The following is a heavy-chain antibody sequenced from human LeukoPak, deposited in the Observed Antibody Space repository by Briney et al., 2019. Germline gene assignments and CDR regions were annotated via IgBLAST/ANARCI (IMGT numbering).Heavy chain of an antibody. D-gene: IGHD5-18*01. V-gene: IGHV3-30*02. CDR3: AKDPQFLQLWFWQLDY. CDR1: GFTFSAYW. CDR2: IRYDGSNK. Sequence: GGSLRLSCAASGFTFSAYWMTWVRQAPGKGLEWVAFIRYDGSNKYYADSVKGRFTISRDNSKNTLYLQMNSLRAEDTAVYYCAKDPQFLQLWFWQLDYWGQGTLVTVSS. J-gene: IGHJ4*02.